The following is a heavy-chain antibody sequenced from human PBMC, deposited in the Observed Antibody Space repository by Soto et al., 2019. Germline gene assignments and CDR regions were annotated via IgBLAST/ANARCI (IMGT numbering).Heavy chain of an antibody. Sequence: QVQLQESGPGLVKPSETLSLTCTVSGGSISSYYWSWIRQPPGKGLEWIGYIYYSGSTNYNPSLKRRVTISVDTSKNQFSLELSSVTAADTAVYYCAREGYSGYAPFDYWGQGTLVTVSS. CDR2: IYYSGST. V-gene: IGHV4-59*01. D-gene: IGHD5-12*01. J-gene: IGHJ4*02. CDR1: GGSISSYY. CDR3: AREGYSGYAPFDY.